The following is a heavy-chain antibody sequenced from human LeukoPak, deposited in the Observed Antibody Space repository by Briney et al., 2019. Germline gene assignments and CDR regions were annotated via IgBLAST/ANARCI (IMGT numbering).Heavy chain of an antibody. D-gene: IGHD6-13*01. CDR3: ARGRRRGIAAAAFDY. CDR1: GGSISSYY. CDR2: IYYSGST. V-gene: IGHV4-59*01. J-gene: IGHJ4*02. Sequence: SETQSLTCTVSGGSISSYYWSWVRQPPGKGLEWIGYIYYSGSTNYNPSLKSRVTISVDTSKNQFSLKLSSVTAADTAVYYCARGRRRGIAAAAFDYWGQGTLVTVSS.